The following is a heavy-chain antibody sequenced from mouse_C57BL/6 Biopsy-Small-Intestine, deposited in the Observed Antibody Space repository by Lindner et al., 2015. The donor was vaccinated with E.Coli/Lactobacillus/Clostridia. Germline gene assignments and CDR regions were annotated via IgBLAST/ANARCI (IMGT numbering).Heavy chain of an antibody. CDR3: ARYYYGSSYDAMDY. D-gene: IGHD1-1*01. CDR1: GYTFTDYN. Sequence: EVQLQESGPELVKPGASVKMSCKASGYTFTDYNMHWVKQSHGKSLEWIGYINPNNGGTSHNQKLKGKATLTVNKSSSTAYMELRSLTSEDSAVYYCARYYYGSSYDAMDYWGQGTSVTVSS. CDR2: INPNNGGT. V-gene: IGHV1-22*01. J-gene: IGHJ4*01.